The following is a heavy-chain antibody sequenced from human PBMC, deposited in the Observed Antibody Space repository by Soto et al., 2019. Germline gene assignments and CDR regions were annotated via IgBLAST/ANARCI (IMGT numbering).Heavy chain of an antibody. CDR2: ISYDGTNE. D-gene: IGHD3-10*01. Sequence: QVQLVESGGGVVQPGRSLRLSCAASGFTFSNYGIHWVRQAPGTGLEWVALISYDGTNEYYVDALKGRFTISRDNSKNTLYLQMNSLRAEDTAVYYCAKDMLLGVRGHYVMDVWGQVTTVTVSS. V-gene: IGHV3-30*18. J-gene: IGHJ6*02. CDR3: AKDMLLGVRGHYVMDV. CDR1: GFTFSNYG.